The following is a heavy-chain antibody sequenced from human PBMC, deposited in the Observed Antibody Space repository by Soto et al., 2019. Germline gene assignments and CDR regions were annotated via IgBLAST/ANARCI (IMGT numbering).Heavy chain of an antibody. Sequence: SETLSLTCTVSGGSISSGGYYWSWIRQHPGKGLEWIGYIYYSGSSYYNPSLKSRVTISVDTSKNQFSLKLSSVTAADTAVYYCARDDGIAADGMDVWGQGTTVTVSS. CDR3: ARDDGIAADGMDV. CDR2: IYYSGSS. CDR1: GGSISSGGYY. D-gene: IGHD6-13*01. J-gene: IGHJ6*02. V-gene: IGHV4-31*03.